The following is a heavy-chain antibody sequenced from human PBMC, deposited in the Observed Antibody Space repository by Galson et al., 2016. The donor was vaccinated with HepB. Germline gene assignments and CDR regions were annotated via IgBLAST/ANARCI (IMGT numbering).Heavy chain of an antibody. CDR2: IRPENYAT. CDR3: AGGVRDYAPQY. V-gene: IGHV3-73*01. CDR1: GFTFSGSA. Sequence: SLRLSCAASGFTFSGSAMHWVRQASGKGLEWVGRIRPENYATAYAASVKGRFIVSRDDSKGTASLHMDSLKTEDTAVYYCAGGVRDYAPQYWGQGTLVTVSS. J-gene: IGHJ4*02. D-gene: IGHD4-17*01.